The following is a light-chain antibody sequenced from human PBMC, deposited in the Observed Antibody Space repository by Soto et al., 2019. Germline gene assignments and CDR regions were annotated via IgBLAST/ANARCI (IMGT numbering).Light chain of an antibody. CDR1: QSISSSY. CDR3: QQYDSSPRT. V-gene: IGKV3-20*01. CDR2: GAS. J-gene: IGKJ1*01. Sequence: EIVLTQSPGTLSLSPGERATLSCRASQSISSSYLAWYQQKPGQGPRLLIYGASSRATGIQDRFSGSGSGTDFALTISRLEPEDFAVYYRQQYDSSPRTFGQGTKVEVK.